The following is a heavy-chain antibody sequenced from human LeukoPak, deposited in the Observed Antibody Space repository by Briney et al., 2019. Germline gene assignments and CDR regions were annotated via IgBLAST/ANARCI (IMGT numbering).Heavy chain of an antibody. CDR3: ARALTSYPPPYYYYMDV. D-gene: IGHD3-9*01. V-gene: IGHV3-20*01. CDR1: GFTFDDYG. CDR2: INWNGGSI. J-gene: IGHJ6*03. Sequence: GGSLRLSCAASGFTFDDYGMGWVRQAPGKGLEWVSGINWNGGSIGYADSVKGRFTISRDNAKHSLYLQMNSLRAEDTALYHCARALTSYPPPYYYYMDVWGKGTTVTVSS.